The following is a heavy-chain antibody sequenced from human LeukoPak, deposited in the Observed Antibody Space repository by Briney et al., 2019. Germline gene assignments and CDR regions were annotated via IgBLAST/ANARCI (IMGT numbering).Heavy chain of an antibody. CDR1: GFTFSSYA. Sequence: GGSLRLSCAASGFTFSSYAMSWVRQAPGKGLEWVSAISGSGGSTYYADSVKGRFTISRDNSKNTLYLQMNSLRAEDTAVYYCAKDRGEWLRGNHFDYWGQGTLVTVSS. CDR2: ISGSGGST. J-gene: IGHJ4*02. D-gene: IGHD5-12*01. V-gene: IGHV3-23*01. CDR3: AKDRGEWLRGNHFDY.